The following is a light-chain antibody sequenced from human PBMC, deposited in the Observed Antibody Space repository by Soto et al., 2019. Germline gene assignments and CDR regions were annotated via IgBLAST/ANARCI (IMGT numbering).Light chain of an antibody. CDR3: QKLNSYPLT. V-gene: IGKV1-9*01. J-gene: IGKJ5*01. CDR2: AAS. CDR1: QSISTW. Sequence: DIQMTHSPSSLSASVGDRVTITCRASQSISTWLAWYQQKPGKAPKLLIYAASTLQSGVPSRFSGSGSGTEFTLTISSLQPEDFATYYCQKLNSYPLTCGQGKRREIK.